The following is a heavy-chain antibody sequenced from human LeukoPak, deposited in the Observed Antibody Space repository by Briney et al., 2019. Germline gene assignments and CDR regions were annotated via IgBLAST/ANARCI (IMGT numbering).Heavy chain of an antibody. CDR2: ISSSSSYI. D-gene: IGHD6-13*01. CDR1: GFTFSSYS. J-gene: IGHJ4*02. CDR3: AREEVAAAGDFDY. Sequence: GGSLRLSCAASGFTFSSYSMNWVRQAPGKGLEWVSSISSSSSYIYYADSVKGRFTISRDNAKNSLYLQMNSLRADDTAVYYCAREEVAAAGDFDYWGQGTLVTVSS. V-gene: IGHV3-21*01.